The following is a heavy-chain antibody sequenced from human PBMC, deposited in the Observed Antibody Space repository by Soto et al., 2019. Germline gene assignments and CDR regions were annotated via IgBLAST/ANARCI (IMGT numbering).Heavy chain of an antibody. Sequence: GGSLRLSCAASGFTFSSYSMNWVRQAPGKGLEWVSYISSSSSTIYYADSVKGRFTISRDNAKNSLYLQMNSLRAEDTAVYYCARDHEVAGLDYWGQGTLVTVSS. CDR2: ISSSSSTI. V-gene: IGHV3-48*01. CDR3: ARDHEVAGLDY. J-gene: IGHJ4*02. CDR1: GFTFSSYS. D-gene: IGHD6-19*01.